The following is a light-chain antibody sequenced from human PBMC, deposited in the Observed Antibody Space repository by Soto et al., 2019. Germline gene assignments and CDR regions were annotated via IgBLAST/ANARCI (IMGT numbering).Light chain of an antibody. CDR2: DAS. J-gene: IGKJ4*01. CDR1: QSVRSER. Sequence: EIVLTQSPDTLSLSPGERATLSCRASQSVRSERLAWYQQKRGQAPTLLIFDASSRASGTPERFSGSGSGTDFTLTISRLEPEDFAVYYCQQFSSYPLTFGGGTKVDIK. V-gene: IGKV3-20*01. CDR3: QQFSSYPLT.